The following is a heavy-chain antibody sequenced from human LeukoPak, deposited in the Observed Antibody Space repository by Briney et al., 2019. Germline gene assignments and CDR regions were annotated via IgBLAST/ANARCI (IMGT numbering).Heavy chain of an antibody. V-gene: IGHV4-30-4*07. CDR3: ARGPTATDVFDV. Sequence: ASETLSLTCLVSGASISSGGSSWSWIRQPPGKVLQWIGYISGSGDTYYNPALRSRLSTSLDTSKNQFSLNVSSVTVADTAVYYCARGPTATDVFDVWGQGTTVTVSS. J-gene: IGHJ3*01. CDR1: GASISSGGSS. CDR2: ISGSGDT. D-gene: IGHD4-17*01.